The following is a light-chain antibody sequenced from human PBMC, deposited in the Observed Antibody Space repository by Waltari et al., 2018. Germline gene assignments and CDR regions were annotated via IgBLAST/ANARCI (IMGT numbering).Light chain of an antibody. J-gene: IGLJ2*01. CDR1: SSDVGGYNY. CDR2: YVS. CDR3: SSSTSSSTVV. V-gene: IGLV2-14*01. Sequence: QSALTQPASVSGSPGQSITISCTGTSSDVGGYNYVSWYQQHPGKAPKLMIYYVSKRPSGVSNRFSGSKSGNTASLTISGLQAEDEADYYCSSSTSSSTVVFGGGTKLTVL.